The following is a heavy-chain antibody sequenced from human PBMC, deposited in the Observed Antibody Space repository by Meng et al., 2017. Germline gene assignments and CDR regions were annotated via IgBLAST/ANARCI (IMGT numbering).Heavy chain of an antibody. CDR3: ARKGKNTYNMYYFDY. J-gene: IGHJ4*02. Sequence: GEFLKISCKGSGYSFTSYWIGWVRQMPGKGPEWMGIIFPDDSDTRYSPSFQGQVTISADKSLNTAYLQWSSLKASDTAIYYCARKGKNTYNMYYFDYWGQGALVTVSS. CDR2: IFPDDSDT. D-gene: IGHD1-1*01. CDR1: GYSFTSYW. V-gene: IGHV5-51*01.